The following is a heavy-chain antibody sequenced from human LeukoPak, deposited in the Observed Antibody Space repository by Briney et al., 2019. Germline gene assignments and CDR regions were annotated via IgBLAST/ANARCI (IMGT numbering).Heavy chain of an antibody. CDR1: RFTFSSYA. J-gene: IGHJ4*02. CDR2: ISGSGGST. CDR3: ATSTLILWLIFDY. V-gene: IGHV3-23*01. Sequence: GGPLRLSCAASRFTFSSYAMSWVRQAPGKGLEWVSAISGSGGSTYYADSVKGRFIISRDNSKNTLYLQMNSLRAEDTAVYYCATSTLILWLIFDYWGQGTLVTVSS. D-gene: IGHD5-18*01.